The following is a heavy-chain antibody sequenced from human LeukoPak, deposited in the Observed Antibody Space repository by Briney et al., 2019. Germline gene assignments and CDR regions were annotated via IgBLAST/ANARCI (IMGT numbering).Heavy chain of an antibody. D-gene: IGHD6-19*01. CDR3: ARDGLALAGTGPDYDY. V-gene: IGHV7-4-1*02. J-gene: IGHJ4*02. Sequence: GASVKVSCKASEYTFTTYAINWVRQAPGQGLEWMGWINTNTGNPTYAQGFTRRFVFSVDTSVSTAYLQISSLKADDTAVYYCARDGLALAGTGPDYDYWGQGTLVTVSS. CDR1: EYTFTTYA. CDR2: INTNTGNP.